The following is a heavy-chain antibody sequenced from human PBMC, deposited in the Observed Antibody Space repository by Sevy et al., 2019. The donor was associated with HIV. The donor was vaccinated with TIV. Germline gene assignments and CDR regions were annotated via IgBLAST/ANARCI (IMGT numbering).Heavy chain of an antibody. J-gene: IGHJ5*02. Sequence: GESLKISCAASGFTFSSYAMSWVRQAPGKGLEWVSAISGSGGSTYYADSVKGRFTISRDNSKNTLYLQMNSLRAEDTAVYYCASSLYYYGSGVFDPWGQGTLVTVSS. CDR1: GFTFSSYA. D-gene: IGHD3-10*01. V-gene: IGHV3-23*01. CDR3: ASSLYYYGSGVFDP. CDR2: ISGSGGST.